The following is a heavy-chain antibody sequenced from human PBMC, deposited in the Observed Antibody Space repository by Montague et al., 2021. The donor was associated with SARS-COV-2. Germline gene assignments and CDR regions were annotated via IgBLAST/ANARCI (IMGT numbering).Heavy chain of an antibody. D-gene: IGHD3-10*01. Sequence: SETLSLTCTVSRGSISTYWWSWVLRSPGKGLEWIVHVYHSGDTNYNPSLRSRVTISVDTSKNQLSLKLNSVTAADTAIYYCARDTFYYDSESFDDWFGPWGKGTLVTVSS. J-gene: IGHJ5*02. CDR3: ARDTFYYDSESFDDWFGP. CDR1: RGSISTYW. V-gene: IGHV4-59*01. CDR2: VYHSGDT.